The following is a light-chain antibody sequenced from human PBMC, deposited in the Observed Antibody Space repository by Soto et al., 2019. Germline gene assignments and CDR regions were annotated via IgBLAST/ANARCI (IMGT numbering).Light chain of an antibody. J-gene: IGKJ1*01. V-gene: IGKV3-15*01. CDR1: QSVSSN. CDR2: GAS. CDR3: RQYNNWTPGT. Sequence: EIVMTQSPASLSVSAGERATLTCRASQSVSSNLAWYQQKTGQAPRLLIYGASTRPTGIPARFSGSGSGTELTLTISSLQSEDFAVNYYRQYNNWTPGTFGQGTKVEIK.